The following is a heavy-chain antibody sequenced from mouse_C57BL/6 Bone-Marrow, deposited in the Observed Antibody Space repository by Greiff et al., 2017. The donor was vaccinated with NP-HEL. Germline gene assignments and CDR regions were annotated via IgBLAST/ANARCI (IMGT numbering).Heavy chain of an antibody. CDR1: GYTFTSYT. CDR3: ARSRYDYYFDY. D-gene: IGHD2-4*01. J-gene: IGHJ2*01. Sequence: QVQLQQSGAELARPGASVKMSCKASGYTFTSYTMHRVKQRPGQGLEWIGYINPSSGYTKYNQKFKDKATLTADKSSSTAYMQLSSLTSVDSAVYYCARSRYDYYFDYWGQGTTLTVSS. CDR2: INPSSGYT. V-gene: IGHV1-4*01.